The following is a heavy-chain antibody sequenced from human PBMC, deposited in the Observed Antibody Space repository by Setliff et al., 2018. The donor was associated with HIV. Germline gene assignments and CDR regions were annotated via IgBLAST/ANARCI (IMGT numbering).Heavy chain of an antibody. CDR1: GYSISGGYY. Sequence: SETLSLTCAVSGYSISGGYYWGWIRQPPGKGLEWIGNIYHHGTTYYYPSLKGRVTISLDTSNNQFSLNLNSVTAADTAVYYCARGGPTVAFGLDVWGQGTTVTVSS. D-gene: IGHD4-17*01. V-gene: IGHV4-38-2*01. CDR3: ARGGPTVAFGLDV. J-gene: IGHJ6*02. CDR2: IYHHGTT.